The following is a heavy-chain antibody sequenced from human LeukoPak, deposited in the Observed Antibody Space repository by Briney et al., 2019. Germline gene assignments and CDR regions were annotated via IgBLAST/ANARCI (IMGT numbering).Heavy chain of an antibody. CDR1: GFTFSTYG. CDR2: ISYDGSNK. Sequence: TGGSLRLSCAASGFTFSTYGMHWVRQAPGKGLEWVAVISYDGSNKYYADSVKGRFTISRDNSKNTLYLQMNSLRAEDTAVYYCAKPDSVGWLGVVAFDIWGQGTMVTVSS. J-gene: IGHJ3*02. V-gene: IGHV3-30*18. CDR3: AKPDSVGWLGVVAFDI. D-gene: IGHD2-15*01.